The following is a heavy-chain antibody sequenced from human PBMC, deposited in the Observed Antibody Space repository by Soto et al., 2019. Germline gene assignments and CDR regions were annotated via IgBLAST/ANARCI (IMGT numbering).Heavy chain of an antibody. D-gene: IGHD3-10*01. V-gene: IGHV3-23*01. J-gene: IGHJ4*02. CDR2: ISGSGGST. CDR3: AKRGSGSYYIN. Sequence: EVQLLESGGGLIQPGGSLRLSCAASGFTFSSYAMNWVRQAPGKGLEWVSVISGSGGSTYYADSVKGRFTISRDNSTNTLYLQMNSLRAEDTAVYYCAKRGSGSYYINWGQGTLVTVSS. CDR1: GFTFSSYA.